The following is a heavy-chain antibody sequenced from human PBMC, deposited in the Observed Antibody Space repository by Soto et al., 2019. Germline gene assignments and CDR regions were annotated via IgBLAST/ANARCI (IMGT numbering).Heavy chain of an antibody. J-gene: IGHJ4*02. CDR3: AKTRSGWYFGNSHFDY. V-gene: IGHV3-30*18. CDR2: ISYDGSNK. D-gene: IGHD6-19*01. Sequence: GGSLRLSCAASGFTFSSYGMHWVRQAPGKGLEWVAVISYDGSNKYYADSVKGRFTISRDNSKNTLYLQMNSLRAEDTAVYYCAKTRSGWYFGNSHFDYWGKGTLVTVSS. CDR1: GFTFSSYG.